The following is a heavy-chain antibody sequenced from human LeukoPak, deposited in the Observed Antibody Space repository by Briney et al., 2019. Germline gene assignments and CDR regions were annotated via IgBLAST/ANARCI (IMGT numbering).Heavy chain of an antibody. CDR3: ARAMVRGVIILPLDV. Sequence: GGSLRLSCAASGFTFSSYAMHWVRQAPGKGLEYVSAISSNGGSTYYANSVKGRFTISRDNSKNTLYLQMGGLRAEDMAVYYCARAMVRGVIILPLDVWGKGTTVTVSS. CDR1: GFTFSSYA. D-gene: IGHD3-10*01. CDR2: ISSNGGST. J-gene: IGHJ6*04. V-gene: IGHV3-64*01.